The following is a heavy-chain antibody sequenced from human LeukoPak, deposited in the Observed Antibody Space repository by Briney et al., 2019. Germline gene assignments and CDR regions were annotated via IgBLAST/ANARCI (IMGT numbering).Heavy chain of an antibody. CDR1: GFTFSSYG. CDR2: ISYDGSNK. Sequence: GGSLRLSCAASGFTFSSYGMHWVRQAPGKGLEWMAVISYDGSNKYYADSVKGRFTISRDNSKNTPYLQMNSLRAEDTAVYYCAKDLVVVAATPGDAFDIWGQGTMVTVSS. V-gene: IGHV3-30*18. D-gene: IGHD2-15*01. CDR3: AKDLVVVAATPGDAFDI. J-gene: IGHJ3*02.